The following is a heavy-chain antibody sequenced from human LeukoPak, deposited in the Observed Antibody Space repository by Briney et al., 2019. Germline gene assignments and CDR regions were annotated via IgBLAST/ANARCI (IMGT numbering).Heavy chain of an antibody. D-gene: IGHD1-1*01. V-gene: IGHV1-24*01. CDR3: ATYQYIWKYFDY. CDR1: GYSLSELS. J-gene: IGHJ4*02. CDR2: FDPEDSET. Sequence: ASVKVSCKASGYSLSELSMHWVRQAPGKGLEWLGGFDPEDSETIYAQKFQGRVILTEDTYTDTTYMELRSLRSEDTAVYYCATYQYIWKYFDYWGQGTLLTVSS.